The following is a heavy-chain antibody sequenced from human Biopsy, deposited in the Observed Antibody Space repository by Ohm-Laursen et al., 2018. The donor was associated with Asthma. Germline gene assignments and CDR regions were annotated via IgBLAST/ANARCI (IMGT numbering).Heavy chain of an antibody. V-gene: IGHV4-30-4*01. J-gene: IGHJ4*02. CDR1: GGSISSGDYY. CDR2: IYYIGNT. D-gene: IGHD4-17*01. CDR3: ARRGGLRRYFDY. Sequence: LSLTCTVSGGSISSGDYYWSWVRQPPGKGLEWIGYIYYIGNTYYSPSLKSRVTISLDTSKNQFSLKLSSVTAADTAVYYCARRGGLRRYFDYWGQGTLVTVSS.